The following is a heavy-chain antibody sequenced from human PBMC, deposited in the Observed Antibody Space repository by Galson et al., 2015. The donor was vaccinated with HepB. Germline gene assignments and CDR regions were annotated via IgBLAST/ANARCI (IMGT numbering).Heavy chain of an antibody. J-gene: IGHJ3*02. D-gene: IGHD3-9*01. CDR1: GFTFSSYA. Sequence: SLRLSCAASGFTFSSYAMHWVRQAPGKGLQFVSAITSSGGSTYYADSLKGRFTISRDNSKNMLYLQMSSLRADDTAVYYCAKLVKTDGFDIWGQGTMVTVSS. V-gene: IGHV3-64D*06. CDR3: AKLVKTDGFDI. CDR2: ITSSGGST.